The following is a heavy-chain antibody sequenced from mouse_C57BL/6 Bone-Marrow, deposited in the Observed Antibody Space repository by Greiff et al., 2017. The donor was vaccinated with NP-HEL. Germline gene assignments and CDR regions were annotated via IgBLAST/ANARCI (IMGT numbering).Heavy chain of an antibody. CDR1: GYTFTSYW. CDR3: ARATMLTTRSDRYALDY. Sequence: QVQLQQPGAELVKPGASVKMSCKASGYTFTSYWITWVKQRPGQGLEWIGDIYPGSGSTNYNEKFKSKATLTVDTSSSTAYMQLSSLTSEDSAVYYCARATMLTTRSDRYALDYWGQGTSVTVSA. V-gene: IGHV1-55*01. D-gene: IGHD2-2*01. J-gene: IGHJ4*01. CDR2: IYPGSGST.